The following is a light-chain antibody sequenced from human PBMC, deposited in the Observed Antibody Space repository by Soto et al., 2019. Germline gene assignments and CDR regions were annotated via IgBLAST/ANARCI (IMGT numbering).Light chain of an antibody. CDR2: GAS. J-gene: IGKJ3*01. V-gene: IGKV3-20*01. CDR1: QSIDSSS. Sequence: EVVLTQSPGTLSLSPGERATLSCRASQSIDSSSLAWYQQTPGQTPRLLIYGASTRATGVSDRFSGSGSGTDFTLSISRLEPEDFGVYYCQKYGGSPLVTFVPGTKVEVK. CDR3: QKYGGSPLVT.